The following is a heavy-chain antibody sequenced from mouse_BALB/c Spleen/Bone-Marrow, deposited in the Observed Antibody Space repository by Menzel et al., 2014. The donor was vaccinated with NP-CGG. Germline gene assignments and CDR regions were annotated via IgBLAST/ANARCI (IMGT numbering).Heavy chain of an antibody. CDR1: GYTFTNYW. Sequence: VQLQQSRAELAKPGASVKMSCKASGYTFTNYWMHWVKQRPGQGLEWIGYIDPNTYYTRYNQKFKDKATLTADKSSSTAYLRLSSLTSEDSAVYYCARYWDAYWGQGTLVPVSA. V-gene: IGHV1-7*01. J-gene: IGHJ3*01. CDR3: ARYWDAY. D-gene: IGHD4-1*01. CDR2: IDPNTYYT.